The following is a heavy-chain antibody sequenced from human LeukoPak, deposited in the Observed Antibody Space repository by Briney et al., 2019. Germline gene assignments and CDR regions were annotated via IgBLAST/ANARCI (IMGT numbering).Heavy chain of an antibody. J-gene: IGHJ4*02. V-gene: IGHV4-30-2*01. Sequence: PSQTLSLTCTVSGGSISSNSYYWSWIRQPPGKGLEWIGYIYHSGSTYYNPSLKSRVTISVDRSKNQFSLKLSSVTAADTAVYYCAASPYDFWSGYSHWGQGTLVTVSS. CDR2: IYHSGST. CDR3: AASPYDFWSGYSH. CDR1: GGSISSNSYY. D-gene: IGHD3-3*01.